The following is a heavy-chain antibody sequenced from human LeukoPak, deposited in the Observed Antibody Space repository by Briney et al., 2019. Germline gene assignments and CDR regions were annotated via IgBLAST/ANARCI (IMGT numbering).Heavy chain of an antibody. J-gene: IGHJ3*02. CDR2: IYTSGST. Sequence: SETLSLTCTVSGGSISSYYWSWIRQPAGKGLEWIGRIYTSGSTNYNPSLKSRVTMSVDTSKNQFSLKLSSVTAADTAVYYCARDIYGDYDFWSGYSGYDAFDIWGQGTMVTVSS. V-gene: IGHV4-4*07. CDR3: ARDIYGDYDFWSGYSGYDAFDI. CDR1: GGSISSYY. D-gene: IGHD3-3*01.